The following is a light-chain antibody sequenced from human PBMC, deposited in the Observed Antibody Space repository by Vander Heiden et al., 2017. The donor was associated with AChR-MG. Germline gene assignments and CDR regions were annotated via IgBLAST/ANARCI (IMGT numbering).Light chain of an antibody. J-gene: IGKJ4*01. Sequence: DIQMTQSPSSLSASVGDRVTINCRASQSISSYLNWYQQNPGKAPKLLIYAASSLQSGVPSRFSGSGSGTDFTLNISKLQPEDFATYYCQQSDITPLTFGGGTKVDIK. CDR3: QQSDITPLT. V-gene: IGKV1-39*01. CDR1: QSISSY. CDR2: AAS.